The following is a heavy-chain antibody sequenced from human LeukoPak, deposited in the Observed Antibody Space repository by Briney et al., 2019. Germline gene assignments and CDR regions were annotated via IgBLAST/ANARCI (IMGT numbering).Heavy chain of an antibody. CDR2: INHSGST. CDR1: GGSFSGYY. D-gene: IGHD3-10*01. J-gene: IGHJ4*02. V-gene: IGHV4-34*01. Sequence: KPSETLSLTCAVYGGSFSGYYGSWIRQPPGKGLEWIGEINHSGSTNYNPSLKSRVTISVDTSKNQFSLKLSSVTAADTAVYYCAGYYGSGSGLDYWGQGTLVTVSS. CDR3: AGYYGSGSGLDY.